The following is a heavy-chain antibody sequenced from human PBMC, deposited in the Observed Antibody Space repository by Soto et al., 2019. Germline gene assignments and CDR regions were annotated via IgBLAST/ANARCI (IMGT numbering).Heavy chain of an antibody. V-gene: IGHV3-33*01. CDR2: IWYDGSNK. Sequence: QVQLVESGGGVVQPGRSLRLSCAASGFTFSSYGMHWVRQAPGKGLEWVAVIWYDGSNKYYADSVKGRFTISRDNSKNTLYLQMNSLRAEETAVYYCARVGGGWFNGNWFDPWGQGTLVTVSS. CDR3: ARVGGGWFNGNWFDP. CDR1: GFTFSSYG. J-gene: IGHJ5*02. D-gene: IGHD3-10*01.